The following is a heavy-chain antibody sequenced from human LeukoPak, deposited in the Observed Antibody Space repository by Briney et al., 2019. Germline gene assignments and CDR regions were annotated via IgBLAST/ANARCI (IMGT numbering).Heavy chain of an antibody. Sequence: GASVKVSCKASGYTFTSYDINWVRQATGQGLEWMGWMNPNSANTGYAQKLQGRVTMTTDTSTSTAYMELRSLRSDDTAVYYCARLLGYDRFDYWGQGTLVTVSS. CDR2: MNPNSANT. CDR3: ARLLGYDRFDY. V-gene: IGHV1-8*01. D-gene: IGHD5-12*01. J-gene: IGHJ4*02. CDR1: GYTFTSYD.